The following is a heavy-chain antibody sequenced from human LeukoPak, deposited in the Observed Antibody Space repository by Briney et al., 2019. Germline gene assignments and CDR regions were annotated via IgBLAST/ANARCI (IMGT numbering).Heavy chain of an antibody. J-gene: IGHJ4*02. CDR1: GLTFSDYY. D-gene: IGHD3-22*01. CDR3: AVQITMIVVVPYFDH. CDR2: ISGTGTTI. Sequence: PGGSLRLSCAASGLTFSDYYMTWIRQAPGKGLEWVSSISGTGTTIYSADSVRGRFTVSRDNARNSLFLHMNSLRAEDTAVYYCAVQITMIVVVPYFDHWGQGTLVTVSS. V-gene: IGHV3-11*04.